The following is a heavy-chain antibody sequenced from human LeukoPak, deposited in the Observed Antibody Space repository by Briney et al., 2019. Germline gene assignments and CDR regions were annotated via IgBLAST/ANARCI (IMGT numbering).Heavy chain of an antibody. J-gene: IGHJ2*01. D-gene: IGHD2-15*01. Sequence: GGSLRLSCAASGFPFSRFAMTWVRQAPGKGQEWISAISGSSESTNYADSVKGRFTISRDNSTKPLYLQMNNLGADDTAVYYCAKCRGFFKQKSAYDIWGRGILVTVSS. CDR1: GFPFSRFA. CDR3: AKCRGFFKQKSAYDI. CDR2: ISGSSEST. V-gene: IGHV3-23*01.